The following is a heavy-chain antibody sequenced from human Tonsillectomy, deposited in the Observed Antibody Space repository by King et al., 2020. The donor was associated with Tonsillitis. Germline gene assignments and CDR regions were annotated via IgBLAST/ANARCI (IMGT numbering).Heavy chain of an antibody. CDR2: ISSGSNTI. CDR3: ARXXWYXXXX. D-gene: IGHD2-15*01. Sequence: VQLVESGGGLVQPGGSLRLSCAASXXXFXSXSMXWVRQAPGKXLEWVSYISSGSNTIYYADSVRGRFTISRDKAKNSLYLQMNSLRAXXTAVYYCARXXWYXXXXWXXGTLXTV. V-gene: IGHV3-48*01. CDR1: XXXFXSXS. J-gene: IGHJ4*01.